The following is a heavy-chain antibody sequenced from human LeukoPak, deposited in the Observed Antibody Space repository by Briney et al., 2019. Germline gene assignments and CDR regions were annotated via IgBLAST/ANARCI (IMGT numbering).Heavy chain of an antibody. D-gene: IGHD3-9*01. Sequence: SETLSLTCTVSGGSISSYYWSWIRQPAGKGLEWIGYIYYSGSTNYNPSLKSRVTISVDTSKNQFSLKLSSVTAADTAVYYCARHGGLFRYDILTLDYWGQGTLVTVSS. CDR2: IYYSGST. CDR3: ARHGGLFRYDILTLDY. CDR1: GGSISSYY. J-gene: IGHJ4*02. V-gene: IGHV4-59*08.